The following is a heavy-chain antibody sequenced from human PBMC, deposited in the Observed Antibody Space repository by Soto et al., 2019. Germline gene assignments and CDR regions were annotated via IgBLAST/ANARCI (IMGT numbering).Heavy chain of an antibody. CDR2: IYYSGST. J-gene: IGHJ4*02. V-gene: IGHV4-59*01. D-gene: IGHD2-21*01. CDR3: ARRWGGTFDS. CDR1: GGSISSYY. Sequence: QVQLQESGPGLVKPSETLSLTCTVSGGSISSYYWSWIRQPPGKGLEWIGYIYYSGSTNYNPSLKSRVTISVATSKNQFSRKLSSVTAADTAVYSCARRWGGTFDSWGQGTLVTVSS.